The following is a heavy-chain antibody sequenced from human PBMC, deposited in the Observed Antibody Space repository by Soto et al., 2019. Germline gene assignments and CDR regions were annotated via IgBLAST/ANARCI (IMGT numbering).Heavy chain of an antibody. J-gene: IGHJ4*02. Sequence: EVQLVESGGAVVQPGGSLRLSCAASGFTFNTYWMHWVRQVPGKGLVWVSRINSAGTITSYAESVRGRFTISRDNAKNTVYLQMNSLRADDTAVYYCARDMTPAETPGDDFDYWGQGTLVTVSS. CDR3: ARDMTPAETPGDDFDY. CDR1: GFTFNTYW. V-gene: IGHV3-74*01. CDR2: INSAGTIT. D-gene: IGHD4-17*01.